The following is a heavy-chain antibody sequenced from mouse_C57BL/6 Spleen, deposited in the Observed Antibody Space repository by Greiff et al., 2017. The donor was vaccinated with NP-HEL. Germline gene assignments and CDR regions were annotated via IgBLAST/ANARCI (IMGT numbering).Heavy chain of an antibody. CDR2: IWRGGST. V-gene: IGHV2-5*01. Sequence: QVQLKQSGPGLVQPSQRLSITCTVSGFSLTSYGVHWVRQSPGKGLEWLGVIWRGGSTDYNAAFMSRLNITKDNSKSQVFFKMNSLQADDTAIYYCAKIYYGSSYRAMDYWGQGTSVTVSS. D-gene: IGHD1-1*01. J-gene: IGHJ4*01. CDR3: AKIYYGSSYRAMDY. CDR1: GFSLTSYG.